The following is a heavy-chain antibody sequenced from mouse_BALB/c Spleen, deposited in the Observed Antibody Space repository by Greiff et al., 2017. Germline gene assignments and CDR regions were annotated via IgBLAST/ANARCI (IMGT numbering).Heavy chain of an antibody. CDR1: GFNIKDTY. V-gene: IGHV14-3*02. Sequence: VQLQQSGAELVKPGASVKLSCTASGFNIKDTYMHWVKQRPEQGLEWFGRIDPANGNTKYDPKFQGKATITADTSSNTAYLQLSSLTSEDTAVYYCAPITTATGAMDYWGQGTSVTVSS. J-gene: IGHJ4*01. CDR3: APITTATGAMDY. CDR2: IDPANGNT. D-gene: IGHD1-2*01.